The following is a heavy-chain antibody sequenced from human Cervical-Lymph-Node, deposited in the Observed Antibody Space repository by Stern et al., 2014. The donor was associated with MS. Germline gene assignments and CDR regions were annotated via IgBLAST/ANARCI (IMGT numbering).Heavy chain of an antibody. V-gene: IGHV4-31*03. J-gene: IGHJ4*01. CDR3: ARELRGSPIDY. CDR2: IYDSGSP. D-gene: IGHD3-10*01. CDR1: GGSIRSSGYH. Sequence: QVQLQESGPGLVKPSQTLSLTCTVSGGSIRSSGYHWSWIRQRPGKGLEWIGNIYDSGSPYYNSSLKSRMTISVDTSKNQFSLKLRSVTAADTAVYYCARELRGSPIDYWGQGTLVTVSS.